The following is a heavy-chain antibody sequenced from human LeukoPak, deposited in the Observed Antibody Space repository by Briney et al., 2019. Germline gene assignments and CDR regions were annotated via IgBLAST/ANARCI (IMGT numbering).Heavy chain of an antibody. CDR3: ARVDYSGYDTRGWFDP. Sequence: SETLSLTCTVSGGPIRTYQWSWIRQPPGKGLEWIGNIHYSGSTNYNPSLKSRVTLSVDTSKNQFSLKLSSVIAADTAVYYCARVDYSGYDTRGWFDPWGQGTLVTVSS. CDR1: GGPIRTYQ. D-gene: IGHD5-12*01. J-gene: IGHJ5*02. V-gene: IGHV4-59*01. CDR2: IHYSGST.